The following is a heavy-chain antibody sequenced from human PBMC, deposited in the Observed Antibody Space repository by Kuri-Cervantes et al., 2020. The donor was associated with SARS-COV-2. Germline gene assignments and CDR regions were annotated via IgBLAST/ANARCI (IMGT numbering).Heavy chain of an antibody. J-gene: IGHJ5*02. CDR1: TGSISGHY. Sequence: SETLSLTFSVSTGSISGHYWSWIRQPPGKGLEWIGYIYYSGSTYYNPSLKSRVTISVDTSKNQFSLKLSSVTAADTAVYYCARVGDYDFWSGLYNWFDPWGQGTLVTVSS. CDR3: ARVGDYDFWSGLYNWFDP. D-gene: IGHD3-3*01. CDR2: IYYSGST. V-gene: IGHV4-30-4*08.